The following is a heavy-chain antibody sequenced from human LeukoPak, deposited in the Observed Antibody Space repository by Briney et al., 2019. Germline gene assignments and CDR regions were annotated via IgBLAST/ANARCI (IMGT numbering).Heavy chain of an antibody. V-gene: IGHV3-53*01. CDR3: ARAGGSIKPFDY. J-gene: IGHJ4*02. CDR2: IYSGGTT. CDR1: GFTVSSNY. D-gene: IGHD2-2*01. Sequence: GGPLRLSCAASGFTVSSNYMNWVRQAPGKGLEWVSVIYSGGTTYYADSVKGRFTISRDNSENTLYLQMNTLRAEDTAVYYCARAGGSIKPFDYWGQGTLVTVSS.